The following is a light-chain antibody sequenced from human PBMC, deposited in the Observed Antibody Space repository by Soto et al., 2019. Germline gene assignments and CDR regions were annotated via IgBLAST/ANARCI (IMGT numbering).Light chain of an antibody. CDR2: DVI. CDR1: SSDIGGYNY. Sequence: QSVLTQPRSVSGSPGQSVTISCTGTSSDIGGYNYVSWYQQHPGKAPKLMIYDVINRPSGVPDRFSCSKSGNTASLTIYGLQAEDEADYYCCSYAGSYTHVFGTGTKVTVL. J-gene: IGLJ1*01. V-gene: IGLV2-11*01. CDR3: CSYAGSYTHV.